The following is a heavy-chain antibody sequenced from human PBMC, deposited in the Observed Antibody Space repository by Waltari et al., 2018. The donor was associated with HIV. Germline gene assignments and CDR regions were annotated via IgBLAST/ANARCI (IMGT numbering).Heavy chain of an antibody. D-gene: IGHD2-21*01. CDR3: ARASHNSECYYPLFNS. Sequence: EVQLVVSGGDLVQPGGSLRLSCAASGFPFSNYWMTWVRQAPGDGLGWESNIKQDGSEKYAVDSAQGRFTISRRNDTNSLYMQMNSVRVVDTVVYYWARASHNSECYYPLFNSWGQGPLVTVSS. J-gene: IGHJ4*02. CDR1: GFPFSNYW. V-gene: IGHV3-7*01. CDR2: IKQDGSEK.